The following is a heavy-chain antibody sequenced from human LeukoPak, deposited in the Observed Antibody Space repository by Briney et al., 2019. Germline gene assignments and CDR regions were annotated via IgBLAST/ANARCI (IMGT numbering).Heavy chain of an antibody. CDR2: ISSSSSYI. J-gene: IGHJ3*02. CDR1: GFTFSSYS. CDR3: ARDLGGYSGYERNDAFDI. D-gene: IGHD5-12*01. Sequence: GGSLRLSCAASGFTFSSYSMNWVRQAPGKGLEWVSSISSSSSYIYYADSVKGRFTISRDNAKNSLYLQMNSLRAEDTAVYYCARDLGGYSGYERNDAFDIWGQGTMVTVSS. V-gene: IGHV3-21*01.